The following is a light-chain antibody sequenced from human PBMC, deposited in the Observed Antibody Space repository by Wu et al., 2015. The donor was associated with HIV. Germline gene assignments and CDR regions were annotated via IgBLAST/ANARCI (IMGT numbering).Light chain of an antibody. CDR1: QNFSSF. Sequence: TLALSPGDRATLSCRASQNFSSFLAWYQQRPGHLPAPLLGASNRAFDIPPRFSAGGSGGDFALTISSLESEDFAIYYCQQRASFGQGTRVDI. CDR2: GAS. V-gene: IGKV3-11*02. J-gene: IGKJ1*01. CDR3: QQRAS.